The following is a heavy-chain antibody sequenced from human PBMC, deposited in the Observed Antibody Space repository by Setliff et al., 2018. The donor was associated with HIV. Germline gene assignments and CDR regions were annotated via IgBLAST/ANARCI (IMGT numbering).Heavy chain of an antibody. D-gene: IGHD2-2*01. CDR1: DYTFTNYG. J-gene: IGHJ6*03. Sequence: ASVKVSCKTSDYTFTNYGIYWVRQAPGQGLEWMGWISNYNGNTNYAQKFHGRVTMTTDTSTRTAYMEMRGLTYDDTAVYYCATSSRIYYYSYMDVWGKGTTVTVSS. CDR2: ISNYNGNT. CDR3: ATSSRIYYYSYMDV. V-gene: IGHV1-18*01.